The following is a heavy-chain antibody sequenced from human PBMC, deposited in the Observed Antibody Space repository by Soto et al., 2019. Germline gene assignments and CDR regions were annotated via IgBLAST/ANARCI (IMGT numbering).Heavy chain of an antibody. CDR1: GFSFSTYT. V-gene: IGHV3-23*01. Sequence: GGSLRLSCAASGFSFSTYTMSWVRRAPGKGLEWVSAISGSGGSPSYADSVQGRFTISRDNPKKTLYLQMNSLRAEDTAVYYWAKARYSTRNCYAHDEWGQASLITLSS. D-gene: IGHD2-8*01. CDR2: ISGSGGSP. J-gene: IGHJ4*02. CDR3: AKARYSTRNCYAHDE.